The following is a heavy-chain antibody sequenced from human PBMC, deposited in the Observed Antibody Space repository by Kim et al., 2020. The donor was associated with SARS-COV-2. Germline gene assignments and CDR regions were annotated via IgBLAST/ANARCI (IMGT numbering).Heavy chain of an antibody. J-gene: IGHJ5*02. CDR1: GGTFSSYA. D-gene: IGHD3-22*01. CDR3: ARDLYYDSSLLFDP. CDR2: IIPIFGTA. V-gene: IGHV1-69*13. Sequence: SVKVSCKASGGTFSSYAISWVRQAPGQGLEWMGGIIPIFGTANYAQKFQGRVTITADESTSTAYMELSSLRSEDTAVYYCARDLYYDSSLLFDPWGQGTLVTVSS.